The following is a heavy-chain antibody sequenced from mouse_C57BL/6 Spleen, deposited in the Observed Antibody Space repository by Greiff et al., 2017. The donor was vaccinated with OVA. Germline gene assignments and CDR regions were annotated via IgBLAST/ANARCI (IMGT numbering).Heavy chain of an antibody. D-gene: IGHD4-1*01. CDR2: IDPSDSYT. CDR3: ARGGTGTWGGYAMDY. CDR1: GYTFTSYW. J-gene: IGHJ4*01. V-gene: IGHV1-69*01. Sequence: QVQLQQSGAELVMPGASVKLSCKASGYTFTSYWMHWVKQRPGQGLEWIGEIDPSDSYTNYNQKFKGKSTLTVDKSSSTAYMQLSSLTSEDSAVYYCARGGTGTWGGYAMDYWGQGTSVTVSS.